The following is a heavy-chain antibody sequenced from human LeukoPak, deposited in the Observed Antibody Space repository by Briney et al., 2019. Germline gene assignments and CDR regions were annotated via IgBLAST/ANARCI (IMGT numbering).Heavy chain of an antibody. V-gene: IGHV3-23*01. J-gene: IGHJ3*02. CDR1: GFTFITYA. Sequence: PGGSLRLSCAVSGFTFITYAMSWVRQAPGKGLEWISSISNSGGSTYYADSVRGRFTISRDNSKNTLFLQMNSLRGEDTAVYYCARDLGAAANPLDAFDIWGQGTVVTVSS. CDR2: ISNSGGST. CDR3: ARDLGAAANPLDAFDI. D-gene: IGHD2-2*01.